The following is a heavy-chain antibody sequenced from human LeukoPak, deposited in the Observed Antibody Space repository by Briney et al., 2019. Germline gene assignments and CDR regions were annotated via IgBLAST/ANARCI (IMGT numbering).Heavy chain of an antibody. CDR2: ISWNSGSI. CDR1: GFTFDDYA. J-gene: IGHJ4*02. Sequence: PGGSLRLSCAASGFTFDDYAMHWVRQAPGKGLEWVSGISWNSGSIGYADSVKGRFTISRANAKNSLYLQMNSLRAEDTALYYCAKEGFDYWGQGTLVTVSS. CDR3: AKEGFDY. V-gene: IGHV3-9*01.